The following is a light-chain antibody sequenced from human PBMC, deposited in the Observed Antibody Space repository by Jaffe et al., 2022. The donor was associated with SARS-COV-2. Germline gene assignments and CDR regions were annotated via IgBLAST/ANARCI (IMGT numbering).Light chain of an antibody. CDR2: NNN. CDR1: SSNIGSHY. J-gene: IGLJ3*02. V-gene: IGLV1-44*01. Sequence: QSVLTQPPSASGTPGQRVTISCSGSSSNIGSHYVSWYQQLPGTAPKLLIHNNNQRPSGVPDRVSGSKSGTSASLAISGLQSEDEADYYCAAWEDSLNGPVFGGGTKLTVL. CDR3: AAWEDSLNGPV.